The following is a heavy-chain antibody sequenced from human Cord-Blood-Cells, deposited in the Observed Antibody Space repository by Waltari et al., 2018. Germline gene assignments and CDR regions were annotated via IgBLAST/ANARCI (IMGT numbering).Heavy chain of an antibody. J-gene: IGHJ5*02. CDR3: ARDAPIWFDP. CDR2: IIPIFGTA. Sequence: QVQLVQSGAEVKKPGSSVKVSCKASGGTFSSYAISWVQQAPGQGLEWMGGIIPIFGTATYAQKCQGRGTITADESTSTAYMELSSLRSEDTAVYYCARDAPIWFDPWGQGTLVTVSS. V-gene: IGHV1-69*12. CDR1: GGTFSSYA.